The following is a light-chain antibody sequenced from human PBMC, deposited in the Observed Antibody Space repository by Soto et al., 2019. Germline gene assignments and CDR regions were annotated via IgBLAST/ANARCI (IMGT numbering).Light chain of an antibody. CDR3: QQYGSSLET. CDR1: PSVTNF. CDR2: GAS. J-gene: IGKJ1*01. Sequence: EIVLTQSPATLSLSPGERATLSCRASPSVTNFLAWYQQKPGQAPRLLIYGASSRATGIPDRFSGSGSGTDFTLTISRLEPEDFAVYYCQQYGSSLETFGQGTKVDIK. V-gene: IGKV3-20*01.